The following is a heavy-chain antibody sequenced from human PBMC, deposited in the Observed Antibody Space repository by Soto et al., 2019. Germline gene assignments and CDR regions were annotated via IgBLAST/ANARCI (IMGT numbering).Heavy chain of an antibody. J-gene: IGHJ6*02. CDR2: IIPAFGTA. D-gene: IGHD6-19*01. CDR3: ARYSGGWYISYGMDI. Sequence: QVQLVQSGAEVKKPGSSVKVSCKASGGTFTTYTISWVRQAPGQGLEWMGGIIPAFGTAHYAQNFQGRVTITADESTSTAYMELCSLRSEDTAVYYCARYSGGWYISYGMDIWGQGTTVTVSS. CDR1: GGTFTTYT. V-gene: IGHV1-69*01.